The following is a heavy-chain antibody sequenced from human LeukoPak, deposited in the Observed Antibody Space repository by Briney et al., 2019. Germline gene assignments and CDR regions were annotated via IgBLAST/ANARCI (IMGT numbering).Heavy chain of an antibody. D-gene: IGHD2-2*01. CDR2: IYYSGST. V-gene: IGHV4-59*01. CDR1: GGSIISYY. CDR3: ARVGDIVVVPPAMDAFDI. J-gene: IGHJ3*02. Sequence: SETLSLTCTVSGGSIISYYWSWIRQPPVKGLEWIGYIYYSGSTNYNPSLKSRVTISVDTSKNQFSLQLSSVTAADTAVYYCARVGDIVVVPPAMDAFDIWGQGTMVTVSS.